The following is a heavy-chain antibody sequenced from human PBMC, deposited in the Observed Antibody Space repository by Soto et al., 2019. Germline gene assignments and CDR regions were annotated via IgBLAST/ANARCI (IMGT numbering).Heavy chain of an antibody. Sequence: PGGSLRLSCAASGFTFSTYAMIWVRQAPGKGLEWVAVISRGGSMTYYADSVKGRFTISRDSSKNTLYLQVNNLRPEDTAVYYCAKEYCGGHCSSDYFDYWGQGTLVTAPQ. V-gene: IGHV3-23*03. CDR2: ISRGGSMT. CDR3: AKEYCGGHCSSDYFDY. J-gene: IGHJ4*02. CDR1: GFTFSTYA. D-gene: IGHD2-21*01.